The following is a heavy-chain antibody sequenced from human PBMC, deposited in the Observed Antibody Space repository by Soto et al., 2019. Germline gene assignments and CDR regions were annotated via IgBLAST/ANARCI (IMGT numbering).Heavy chain of an antibody. CDR1: GGSISSSSYY. Sequence: SSETLSLTCTVSGGSISSSSYYWGWIRQPPGKGLEWIGSIYYSGSTYYNPSLKSRVTISVDTSKNQFSLKLSSVTAADTALYYCARHLAGSGYAPWLDYWGQGTLVTVSS. CDR3: ARHLAGSGYAPWLDY. J-gene: IGHJ4*02. D-gene: IGHD5-12*01. CDR2: IYYSGST. V-gene: IGHV4-39*01.